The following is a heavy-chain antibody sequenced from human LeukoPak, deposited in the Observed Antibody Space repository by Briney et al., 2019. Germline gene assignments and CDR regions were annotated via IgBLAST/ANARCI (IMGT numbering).Heavy chain of an antibody. CDR3: ARLYSSGWGYY. Sequence: SETLSLTCTVSGYSISSGYYWGWIRQPPGQGLEWIGSIYHSGSTYYNPSLKSRVTISVDTSKNQFSLKLSSVTAADTAVYYCARLYSSGWGYYWGQGTLVTVSS. D-gene: IGHD6-19*01. CDR2: IYHSGST. J-gene: IGHJ4*02. CDR1: GYSISSGYY. V-gene: IGHV4-38-2*02.